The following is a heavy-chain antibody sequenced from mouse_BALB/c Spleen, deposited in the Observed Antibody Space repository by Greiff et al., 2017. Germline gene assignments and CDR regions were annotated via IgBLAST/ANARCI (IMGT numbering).Heavy chain of an antibody. CDR3: ARWRSNWYFDV. J-gene: IGHJ1*01. D-gene: IGHD1-1*01. V-gene: IGHV1-20*02. CDR2: INPYNGDT. Sequence: DVQLVESGPELVKPGASVKISCKASGYSFTGYFMNWVMQSHGKSLEWIGRINPYNGDTFYNQKFKGKATLTVDKSSSTAHMELRSLASEDSAVYYCARWRSNWYFDVWGAGTTVTVSS. CDR1: GYSFTGYF.